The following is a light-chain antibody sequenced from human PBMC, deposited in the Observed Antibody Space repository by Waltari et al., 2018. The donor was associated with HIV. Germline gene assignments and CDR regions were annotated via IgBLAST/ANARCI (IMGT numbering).Light chain of an antibody. Sequence: EIVMTQSPATLSVSPGGRATLSCRVGQSVTNNLAWYQQKPGQPPRLLIHDAYIRTTGLPARFTGRGSGTEFTLTLSNVQSEDFAVYYCQQYNSWPPSFGPGTKVDIK. J-gene: IGKJ3*01. CDR1: QSVTNN. CDR2: DAY. CDR3: QQYNSWPPS. V-gene: IGKV3-15*01.